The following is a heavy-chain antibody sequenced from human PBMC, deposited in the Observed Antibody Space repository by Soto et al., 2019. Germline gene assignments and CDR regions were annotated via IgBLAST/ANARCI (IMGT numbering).Heavy chain of an antibody. CDR2: IYYSGST. V-gene: IGHV4-61*01. CDR3: ARYSKTYYDFWSGSYYYYGMDV. Sequence: PSETLSLTCTVSGGSVSSGSYYWSWIRQPPGKGLEWIGYIYYSGSTNYNPSLKSRVTISVDTSKNQFSLKLSSVTAADTAVYYCARYSKTYYDFWSGSYYYYGMDVWGQGTTVTVSS. CDR1: GGSVSSGSYY. J-gene: IGHJ6*02. D-gene: IGHD3-3*01.